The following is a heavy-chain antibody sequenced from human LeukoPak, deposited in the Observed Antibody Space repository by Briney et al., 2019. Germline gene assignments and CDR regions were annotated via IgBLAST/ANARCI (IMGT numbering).Heavy chain of an antibody. D-gene: IGHD1-14*01. CDR1: GGTFSSYA. Sequence: SVKVSCKASGGTFSSYAISWVRQAPGQGLEWMGGIIPIFGTANYAQKFQGRVTITADESTSTANMELSSLRSEDTAVYYCARHLVRYPENWFDPWGQGTLVTVSS. CDR2: IIPIFGTA. J-gene: IGHJ5*02. V-gene: IGHV1-69*13. CDR3: ARHLVRYPENWFDP.